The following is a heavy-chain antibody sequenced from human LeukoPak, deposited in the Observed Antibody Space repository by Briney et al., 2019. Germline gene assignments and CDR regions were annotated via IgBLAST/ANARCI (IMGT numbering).Heavy chain of an antibody. CDR1: GGSISSGSYY. Sequence: SQTLSLTSTVSGGSISSGSYYWSWIRQPAGKGLEWIGRIYTSGSTNYNPSLKSRVTISVDTSKNQFSLKLSSVAAADTAVYYCARGIVLMVYAPDYMDVWGKGTTVTVSS. D-gene: IGHD2-8*01. CDR2: IYTSGST. CDR3: ARGIVLMVYAPDYMDV. J-gene: IGHJ6*03. V-gene: IGHV4-61*02.